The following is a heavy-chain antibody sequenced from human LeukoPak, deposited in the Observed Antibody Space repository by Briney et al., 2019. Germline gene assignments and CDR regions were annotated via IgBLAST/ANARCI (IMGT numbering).Heavy chain of an antibody. CDR3: GKGLYHDYSGIGDY. V-gene: IGHV3-23*01. J-gene: IGHJ4*02. D-gene: IGHD3-22*01. CDR1: GFTFSSYA. CDR2: VSASGGNT. Sequence: PGGSLRLSCAASGFTFSSYAMSWVRQAPGKGLEWVSAVSASGGNTYYADSVKGRFTISRDNSKNTLYLQVNSLRAEDTAVHYCGKGLYHDYSGIGDYWGQGTLVTVSS.